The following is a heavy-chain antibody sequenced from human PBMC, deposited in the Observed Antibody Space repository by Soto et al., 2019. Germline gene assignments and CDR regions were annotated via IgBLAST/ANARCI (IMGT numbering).Heavy chain of an antibody. CDR1: GGTFSSYG. Sequence: ASVKVSCKASGGTFSSYGISWVRQAPGQGLEWMGWISAYNGNTNYAQKLQGRVTMTTDTSTSTAYMELRSLRSDDTAVYYCAMTYCSSTSCYSYYYYGMDVWGQGTTVTVSS. CDR3: AMTYCSSTSCYSYYYYGMDV. D-gene: IGHD2-2*01. J-gene: IGHJ6*02. V-gene: IGHV1-18*04. CDR2: ISAYNGNT.